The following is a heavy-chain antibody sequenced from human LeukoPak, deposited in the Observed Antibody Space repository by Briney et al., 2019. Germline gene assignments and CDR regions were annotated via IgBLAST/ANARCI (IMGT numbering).Heavy chain of an antibody. D-gene: IGHD5-12*01. V-gene: IGHV3-21*01. J-gene: IGHJ4*02. CDR2: ISSSSSYI. CDR1: EFTFSSYT. CDR3: ASNLINIVATIGALDY. Sequence: GLLRLSCAASEFTFSSYTMNWVRQAPGKGLEWVSSISSSSSYIYYADSVKGRFTLSRDNAKNSLYLQMNSLRAEDTAVYYCASNLINIVATIGALDYWGQGTLVTVSS.